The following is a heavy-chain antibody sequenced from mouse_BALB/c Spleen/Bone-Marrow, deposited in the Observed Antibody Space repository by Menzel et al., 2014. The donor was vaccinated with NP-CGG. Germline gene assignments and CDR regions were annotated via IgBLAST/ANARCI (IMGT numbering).Heavy chain of an antibody. Sequence: EVKLVESGGDLVKPGGSLKLSCAASGSTFSSYGMSWVRQTPDKRLEWVATINNGGTYTYYPDSVKGRFTISRDNAKNTLYLQMISLKSEDTAMYYCALNWDSAYWGQGTLVTVSA. CDR2: INNGGTYT. CDR1: GSTFSSYG. D-gene: IGHD4-1*02. J-gene: IGHJ3*01. V-gene: IGHV5-6*01. CDR3: ALNWDSAY.